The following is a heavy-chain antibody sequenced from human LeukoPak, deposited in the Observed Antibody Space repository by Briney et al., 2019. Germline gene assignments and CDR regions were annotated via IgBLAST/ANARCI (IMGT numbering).Heavy chain of an antibody. CDR2: IWYDGSNK. Sequence: RSLRLSCAASGFTFSSYGMHWVRQAPGKGLEWVAVIWYDGSNKYYADSVKGRFTISRDNSKNTLYLQMNSLRAEDTAVYYCARDEYDSSGYYANWGQGTLVTVSS. V-gene: IGHV3-30*19. CDR1: GFTFSSYG. CDR3: ARDEYDSSGYYAN. D-gene: IGHD3-22*01. J-gene: IGHJ4*02.